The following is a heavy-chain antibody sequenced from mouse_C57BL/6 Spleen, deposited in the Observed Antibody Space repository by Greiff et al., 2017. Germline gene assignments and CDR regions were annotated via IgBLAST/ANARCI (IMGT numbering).Heavy chain of an antibody. V-gene: IGHV14-3*01. CDR1: GFNIKNTY. J-gene: IGHJ2*01. CDR3: ALLEQGY. D-gene: IGHD2-1*01. Sequence: EVQLQQSVAELVRPGASVKLSCTASGFNIKNTYMPWVKQRPEQGLEWIGRIDPANGNTKYAPKFQGKATITADTSSNTAYLQLSSLTSADTAIYYCALLEQGYWGQGTTLTVSS. CDR2: IDPANGNT.